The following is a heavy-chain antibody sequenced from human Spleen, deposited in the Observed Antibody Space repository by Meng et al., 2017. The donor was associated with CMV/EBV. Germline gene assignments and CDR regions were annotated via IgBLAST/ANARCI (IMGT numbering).Heavy chain of an antibody. CDR2: RSSDSSYI. V-gene: IGHV3-21*01. CDR3: ARAHGSGWRPEYFDY. D-gene: IGHD6-19*01. Sequence: GGSLRLSCAASGFTFSAYIMSWVRQAPGKGLEWVSSRSSDSSYIYYADSVKGRFTITRDNAKNSLFLQMNSLRAEDTAVYYCARAHGSGWRPEYFDYWGQGTLVTVSS. CDR1: GFTFSAYI. J-gene: IGHJ4*02.